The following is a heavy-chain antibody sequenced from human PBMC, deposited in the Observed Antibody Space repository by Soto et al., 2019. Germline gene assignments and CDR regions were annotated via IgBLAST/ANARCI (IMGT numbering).Heavy chain of an antibody. CDR2: INGDGSGT. J-gene: IGHJ4*02. CDR3: ARGIFGSGTANDY. V-gene: IGHV3-74*01. CDR1: GFTFSGSW. Sequence: EVQLGESGGGLVQPGGSLRLSCAASGFTFSGSWMHWVRQAPGKGLVWVSRINGDGSGTSYADFVKGRFTISRDDAKNTLFLQMNGLRAEDTAVYYCARGIFGSGTANDYWGQGTLVTVSS. D-gene: IGHD3-10*01.